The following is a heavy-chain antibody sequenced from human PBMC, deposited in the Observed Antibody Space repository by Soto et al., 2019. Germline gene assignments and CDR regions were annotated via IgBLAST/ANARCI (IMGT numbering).Heavy chain of an antibody. D-gene: IGHD3-10*01. CDR3: ARGIGLWFGEYYYMDV. CDR2: ISSSSSYI. J-gene: IGHJ6*03. V-gene: IGHV3-21*01. Sequence: EVQLVESGGGLVKPGGSLRHSCAASGFTFSSYSMNWVRQAPGKGLEWVSSISSSSSYIYYADSVKGRFTISRDNAKNSLYLLMNSLRAEDTAVYYCARGIGLWFGEYYYMDVWGKGTTVTVSS. CDR1: GFTFSSYS.